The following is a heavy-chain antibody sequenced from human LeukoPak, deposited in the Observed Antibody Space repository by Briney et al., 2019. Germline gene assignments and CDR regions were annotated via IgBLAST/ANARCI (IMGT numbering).Heavy chain of an antibody. CDR2: ISYDGSNK. Sequence: GGSLRLSCAASGFTFSSYAMHWVRQAPGKGLEWVAVISYDGSNKYYADSVKGRFTISRDNSKNTLYLQMNSLRAEDTAVYYCARGTGGGAIDYRGQGTLVTVSS. CDR1: GFTFSSYA. V-gene: IGHV3-30-3*01. J-gene: IGHJ4*02. CDR3: ARGTGGGAIDY. D-gene: IGHD2-8*02.